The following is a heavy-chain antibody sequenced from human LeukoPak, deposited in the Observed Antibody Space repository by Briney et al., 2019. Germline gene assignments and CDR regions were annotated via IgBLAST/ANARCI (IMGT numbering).Heavy chain of an antibody. J-gene: IGHJ4*02. CDR2: ISAYNGNT. V-gene: IGHV1-18*01. D-gene: IGHD2-2*01. CDR3: SWGAYRSGSYQDY. CDR1: GYTLNSYG. Sequence: ASVKVSCKSSGYTLNSYGFSWVRQAPGQGLEWMGWISAYNGNTNYAQKLQRRVTMTTDTSTNTAYMELLSLTSDDTAVYYSSWGAYRSGSYQDYWGQGTLVTVSS.